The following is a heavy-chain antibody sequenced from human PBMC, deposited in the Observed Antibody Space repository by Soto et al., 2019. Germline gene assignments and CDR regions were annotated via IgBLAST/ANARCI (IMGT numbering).Heavy chain of an antibody. CDR3: ARVSFSTAMATSWLDP. Sequence: ASVKVSCKASGCTFSSYAISWVRQAPGQGLEWMGGMIPVCGSADYAQKFQGRVTITADASTSTAYMELSSLRSEDTAVYYCARVSFSTAMATSWLDPWGQGTLVTAS. V-gene: IGHV1-69*13. CDR1: GCTFSSYA. J-gene: IGHJ5*02. D-gene: IGHD5-18*01. CDR2: MIPVCGSA.